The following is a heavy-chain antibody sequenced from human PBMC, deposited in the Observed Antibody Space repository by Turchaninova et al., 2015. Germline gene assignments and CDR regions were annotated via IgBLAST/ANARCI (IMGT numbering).Heavy chain of an antibody. CDR1: GYSFTTYW. CDR2: IDPSDSYN. V-gene: IGHV5-10-1*03. D-gene: IGHD5-12*01. CDR3: ARVDGATGYWYFDL. J-gene: IGHJ2*01. Sequence: EVQLVQSGAEVKKPGESLRISCKGSGYSFTTYWITWVRLIPGKGLEWTGRIDPSDSYNDYSPSFQGHVTISADKSINTAYLQWSSLRASDTAMYYCARVDGATGYWYFDLWGRGTLVTVSS.